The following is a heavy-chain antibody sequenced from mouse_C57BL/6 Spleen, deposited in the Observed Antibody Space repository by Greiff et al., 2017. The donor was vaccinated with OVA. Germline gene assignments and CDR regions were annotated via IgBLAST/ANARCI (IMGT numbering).Heavy chain of an antibody. J-gene: IGHJ2*01. Sequence: EVKLMESGGDLVKPGGSLKLSCAASGFPFSSYGMYWVRQTPDKRLEWVATISSGGSYTSYPDSVKGRFTISRDNAKNTLYLQMSSLKSEDTAMYYGASRYSNSYYLDYWGQGTTLTVSS. CDR2: ISSGGSYT. CDR3: ASRYSNSYYLDY. CDR1: GFPFSSYG. V-gene: IGHV5-6*02. D-gene: IGHD2-5*01.